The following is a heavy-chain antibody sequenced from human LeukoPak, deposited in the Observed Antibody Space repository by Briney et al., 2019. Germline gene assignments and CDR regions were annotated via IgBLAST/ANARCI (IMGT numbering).Heavy chain of an antibody. V-gene: IGHV4-39*06. Sequence: PSETLSLTCTVSDGSISGTDYYWGWFRQPPGKGPEWIGNIHYSGTVYYNPSLKSRVTISVDTSKNQFPLKLSSVTAADTAVYFCARVTQYDSIGYSRNYYYMDVWGKGATVTVSS. D-gene: IGHD3-22*01. J-gene: IGHJ6*03. CDR1: DGSISGTDYY. CDR2: IHYSGTV. CDR3: ARVTQYDSIGYSRNYYYMDV.